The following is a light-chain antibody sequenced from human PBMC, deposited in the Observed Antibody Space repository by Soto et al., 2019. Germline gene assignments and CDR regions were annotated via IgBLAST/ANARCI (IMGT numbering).Light chain of an antibody. Sequence: QPVLTQSPSASASLGASVXXXXXXXXXXXXHAIAWHQQQPEKGPRYLMKLNSDGSHSKGDGIPDRFSGSSSGAERYLTISSLQSEDEADYYCQTWGTGIHWVFGGGTKLTVL. V-gene: IGLV4-69*01. J-gene: IGLJ3*02. CDR3: QTWGTGIHWV. CDR2: LNSDGSH. CDR1: XXXXXHA.